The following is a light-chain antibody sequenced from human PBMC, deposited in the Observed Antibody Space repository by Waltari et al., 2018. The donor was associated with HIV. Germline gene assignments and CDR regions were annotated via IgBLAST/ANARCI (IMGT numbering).Light chain of an antibody. V-gene: IGKV3-15*01. J-gene: IGKJ2*01. Sequence: ELVLTPSPATLSVSPGERATLSCRASQSVSSNLAWYQQKPGQAPRLLIYGASTRATGIPARFSGSGSGTEFTLTISSLQSEDFAVYYCQQYNNWPLYTFGQGTKLEIK. CDR3: QQYNNWPLYT. CDR1: QSVSSN. CDR2: GAS.